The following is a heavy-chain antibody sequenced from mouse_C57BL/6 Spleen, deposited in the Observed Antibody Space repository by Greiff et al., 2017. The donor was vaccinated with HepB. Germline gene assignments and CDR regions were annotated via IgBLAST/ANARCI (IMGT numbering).Heavy chain of an antibody. J-gene: IGHJ2*01. CDR3: ARPGKGGYFDY. CDR1: GFTFSDYG. Sequence: EVKLEESGGGLVKPGGSLKLSCAASGFTFSDYGMHWVRQAPEKGLEWVAYISSGSSTIYYADTVKGRFTISRDNAKNTLFLQMTSLRSEDTAMYYCARPGKGGYFDYWGQGTTLTVSS. CDR2: ISSGSSTI. V-gene: IGHV5-17*01.